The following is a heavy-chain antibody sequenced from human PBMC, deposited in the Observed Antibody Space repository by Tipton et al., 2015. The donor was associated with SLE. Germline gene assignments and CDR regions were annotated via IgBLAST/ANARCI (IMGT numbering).Heavy chain of an antibody. D-gene: IGHD6-13*01. J-gene: IGHJ4*02. Sequence: TLSLTCAVYGGSFSVHYWSWSWIRQPPGKGPEWIGEIDHSRSTNYNPSLKSRVIISVDTSKNQFSLKLTSVTAADTAVYYCARHQGSSWYPYFDYWGQGTQVTVSS. CDR1: GGSFSVHY. V-gene: IGHV4-34*01. CDR2: IDHSRST. CDR3: ARHQGSSWYPYFDY.